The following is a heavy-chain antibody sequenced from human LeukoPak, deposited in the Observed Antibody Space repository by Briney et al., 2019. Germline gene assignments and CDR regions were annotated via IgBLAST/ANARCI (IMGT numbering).Heavy chain of an antibody. Sequence: PSETLSLTCAVYGGSFSGYYWSWIRQPPGKGLEWIGEINHSGSTNYNPSLKSRVTISVDTSKNQFSLKLSSVTAADTAVCYCARDREYGTFDYWGQGTLVTVSS. V-gene: IGHV4-34*01. CDR1: GGSFSGYY. D-gene: IGHD3-10*01. CDR3: ARDREYGTFDY. CDR2: INHSGST. J-gene: IGHJ4*02.